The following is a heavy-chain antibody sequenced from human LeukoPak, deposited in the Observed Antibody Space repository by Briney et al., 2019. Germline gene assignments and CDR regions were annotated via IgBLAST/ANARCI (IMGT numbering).Heavy chain of an antibody. CDR2: INHSGST. Sequence: PWETLSLTCAVYGGSFSGYYWSWIRQPPGKGLEWIGEINHSGSTNYNPSLKSRVTISVDTSKNQFSLKLSTVTAADTAVYYCASEAYYYDSSGYYKYWGQGTLVTVSS. V-gene: IGHV4-34*01. J-gene: IGHJ4*02. CDR3: ASEAYYYDSSGYYKY. CDR1: GGSFSGYY. D-gene: IGHD3-22*01.